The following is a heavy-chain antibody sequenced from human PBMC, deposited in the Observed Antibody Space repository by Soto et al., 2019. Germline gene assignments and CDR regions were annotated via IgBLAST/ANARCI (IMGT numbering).Heavy chain of an antibody. D-gene: IGHD6-19*01. CDR2: IYYSGST. V-gene: IGHV4-31*03. Sequence: SETLSLTCTVSGGSISSGGYYWSWIRQHPGKGLGWIGYIYYSGSTYYNPSLKSRVTISVDTSKNQFSLKLSSVTAADTAVYYCASSVAGIPNWFDPWGQRTLVTISS. J-gene: IGHJ5*02. CDR3: ASSVAGIPNWFDP. CDR1: GGSISSGGYY.